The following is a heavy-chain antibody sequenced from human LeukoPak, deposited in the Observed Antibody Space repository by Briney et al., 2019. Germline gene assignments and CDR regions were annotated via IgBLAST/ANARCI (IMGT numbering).Heavy chain of an antibody. V-gene: IGHV3-21*01. J-gene: IGHJ6*03. Sequence: GGSLRLSCAASGFTFSSYSMNWVRQAPGKGLEWVSSISSSSSYIYYADSVKGRFTISRDNAKNSLYLQMNSLRAEDTAVYYCARVSMLFSYYYYMDVWGKGTTVTVSS. CDR3: ARVSMLFSYYYYMDV. D-gene: IGHD3-10*02. CDR2: ISSSSSYI. CDR1: GFTFSSYS.